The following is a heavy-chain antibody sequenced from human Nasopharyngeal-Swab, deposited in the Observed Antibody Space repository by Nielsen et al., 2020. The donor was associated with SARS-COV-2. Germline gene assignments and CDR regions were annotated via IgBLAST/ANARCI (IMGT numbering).Heavy chain of an antibody. CDR2: MNSDGSSI. Sequence: GESLNISCAASGFTFSNYGMHWVRQAPGKGLVWVSSMNSDGSSINYADSVKGRFSISRDNAENTLYLQMNSLRPEDTAVYYCTREYTRSSGFDYWGQGILVTVSS. CDR3: TREYTRSSGFDY. CDR1: GFTFSNYG. V-gene: IGHV3-74*01. J-gene: IGHJ4*02. D-gene: IGHD6-6*01.